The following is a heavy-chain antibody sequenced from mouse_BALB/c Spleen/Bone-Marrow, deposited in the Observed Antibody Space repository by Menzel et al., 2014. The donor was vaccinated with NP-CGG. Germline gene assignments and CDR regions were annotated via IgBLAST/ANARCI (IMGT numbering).Heavy chain of an antibody. CDR2: INSNGGST. Sequence: EVQLVESGGGLVQPGGSLELSCAASGFTFSSYGMSWVRQTPDKRLELVATINSNGGSTYYPDSVKGRFTISRDTAKNTLYLQMSSLKSEETAMYYCVRGNYGNYVDYFDFWGQGTTLTVSS. D-gene: IGHD2-1*01. CDR1: GFTFSSYG. V-gene: IGHV5-6-3*01. CDR3: VRGNYGNYVDYFDF. J-gene: IGHJ2*01.